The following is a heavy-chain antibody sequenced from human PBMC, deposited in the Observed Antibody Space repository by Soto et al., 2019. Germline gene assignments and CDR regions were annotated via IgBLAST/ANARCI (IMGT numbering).Heavy chain of an antibody. CDR2: IYYSGST. D-gene: IGHD6-13*01. Sequence: ETLSLTCTVSGGSISSYYWSWIRQPPGKGLEWIGYIYYSGSTNYNPSLKSRVTISVDTSKNQFSLKLSSVTAADTAVYYCARDLSSQDGAIAAFDIWGQGTMVTVSS. V-gene: IGHV4-59*01. CDR3: ARDLSSQDGAIAAFDI. J-gene: IGHJ3*02. CDR1: GGSISSYY.